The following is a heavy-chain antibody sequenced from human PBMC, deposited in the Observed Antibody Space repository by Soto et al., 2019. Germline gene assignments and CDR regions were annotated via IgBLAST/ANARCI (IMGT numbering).Heavy chain of an antibody. J-gene: IGHJ6*02. CDR1: GYTFSGYY. Sequence: ASVKVSCKASGYTFSGYYMHWVRQARGQGLEWMGWINPNSGGTKYVQKFQGWVTMTRDTSISTAYMELSRLRPDDTAVYYCATSIVVSPLYGMDLWG. CDR3: ATSIVVSPLYGMDL. D-gene: IGHD1-26*01. CDR2: INPNSGGT. V-gene: IGHV1-2*04.